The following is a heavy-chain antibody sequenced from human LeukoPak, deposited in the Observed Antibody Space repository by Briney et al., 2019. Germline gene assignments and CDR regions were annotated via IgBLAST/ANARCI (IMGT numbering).Heavy chain of an antibody. J-gene: IGHJ5*02. Sequence: ASVKVSCKASGYTFTSYDINWVRQATGQGLEWMGWMNPNSGNTGYAQKFQGRATMTRNTSISTAYMELSSLRSEDTAVYYCARGRGRGDDSSGYYTNWFDPWGQGTLVTVSS. CDR2: MNPNSGNT. V-gene: IGHV1-8*01. D-gene: IGHD3-22*01. CDR1: GYTFTSYD. CDR3: ARGRGRGDDSSGYYTNWFDP.